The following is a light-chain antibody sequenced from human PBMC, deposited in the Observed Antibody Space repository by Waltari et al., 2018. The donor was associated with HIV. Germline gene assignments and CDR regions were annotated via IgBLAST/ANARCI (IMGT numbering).Light chain of an antibody. Sequence: DIQLTQSPSTLSASVGERLTHTCRASQHLSSWLVWYQQKPGKVPKFLISKASILESGVPSRFSGSGSGTEFTLTISSLQPDDFATYYCQQYHRYSVTFGGGTKVEIK. J-gene: IGKJ4*01. CDR1: QHLSSW. CDR3: QQYHRYSVT. CDR2: KAS. V-gene: IGKV1-5*03.